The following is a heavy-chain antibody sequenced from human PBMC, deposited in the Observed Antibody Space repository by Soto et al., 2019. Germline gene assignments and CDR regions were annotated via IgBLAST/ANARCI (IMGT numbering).Heavy chain of an antibody. V-gene: IGHV1-18*01. CDR2: ISAYNCNT. D-gene: IGHD3-3*01. Sequence: ASVKVSCKASGYTFTSYGISWVRQAPGQGHELLGWISAYNCNTNYAQKLQGRVTMTTDTSTSSAYMELRSLRSDDTAVYYCARDFHVLRFLEWFLLADYWGQGTLVTVSS. CDR1: GYTFTSYG. J-gene: IGHJ4*02. CDR3: ARDFHVLRFLEWFLLADY.